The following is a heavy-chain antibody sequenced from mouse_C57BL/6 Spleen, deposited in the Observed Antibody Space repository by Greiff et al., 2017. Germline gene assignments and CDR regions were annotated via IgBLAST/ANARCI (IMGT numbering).Heavy chain of an antibody. D-gene: IGHD2-3*01. CDR2: ISSGGDYI. CDR1: GFTFSSYA. J-gene: IGHJ3*01. Sequence: EVKLEESGEGLVKPGGSLKLSCAASGFTFSSYAMSWVRQTPEKRLEWVAYISSGGDYIYYADTVKGRFTISRDNARNTLYLQMSSLKSEDTAMYYCTRDRGGYYWFAYWGQGTLVTVSA. V-gene: IGHV5-9-1*02. CDR3: TRDRGGYYWFAY.